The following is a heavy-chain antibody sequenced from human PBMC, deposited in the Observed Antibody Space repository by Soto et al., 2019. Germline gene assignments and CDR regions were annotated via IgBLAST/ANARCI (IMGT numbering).Heavy chain of an antibody. V-gene: IGHV4-31*03. Sequence: SETLSLTCTVSGGSISSGGYYWSGIRQHPGKGLEWIGYIYYSGSTYYNPSLKSRVTISVDTSKNQFSRKLSSLTAADTAVYYCARASVIAARAAGFDYWGQGTLVTVSS. J-gene: IGHJ4*02. CDR3: ARASVIAARAAGFDY. CDR1: GGSISSGGYY. CDR2: IYYSGST. D-gene: IGHD6-6*01.